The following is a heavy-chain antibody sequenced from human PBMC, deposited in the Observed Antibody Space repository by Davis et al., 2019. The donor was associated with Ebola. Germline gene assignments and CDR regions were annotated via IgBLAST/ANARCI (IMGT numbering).Heavy chain of an antibody. CDR3: ARDSWMEVAGYFDY. D-gene: IGHD6-19*01. Sequence: GESLKISCAASGFTFSSYAMHWVRQAPGKGLEWVAVISYDGSNKYYADSVKGRFTISRDNSKNTLYLQMNSLRAEDTAVYYCARDSWMEVAGYFDYWGQGTLVTVSS. J-gene: IGHJ4*02. CDR2: ISYDGSNK. CDR1: GFTFSSYA. V-gene: IGHV3-30-3*01.